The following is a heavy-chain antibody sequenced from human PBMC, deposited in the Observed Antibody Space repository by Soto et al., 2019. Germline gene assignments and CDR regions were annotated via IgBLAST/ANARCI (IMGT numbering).Heavy chain of an antibody. CDR1: GFTFSSYG. V-gene: IGHV3-33*01. CDR2: IWYDGSNK. J-gene: IGHJ3*02. CDR3: ARDEGAGNTPFAFDI. D-gene: IGHD6-19*01. Sequence: GGSLRLSCAASGFTFSSYGMHWVRQAPGKGLEWVAVIWYDGSNKYYADSVKGRFTISRDNSKNTLYLQMNSLRAEDTAVYYCARDEGAGNTPFAFDIWGQGTMVTVSS.